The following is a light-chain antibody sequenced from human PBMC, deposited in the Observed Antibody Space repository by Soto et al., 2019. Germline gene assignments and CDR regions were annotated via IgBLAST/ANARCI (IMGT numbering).Light chain of an antibody. V-gene: IGKV1-5*01. Sequence: DIQMTQSPSSLSASVGDRVTITCRASQSISSYLNWYQQKPGKAPKLLISDASNLESGVPSRFSGSGSGTQFTLTISSLQPDDFATYYCQQYNGYSTFGQGTKVDI. CDR1: QSISSY. J-gene: IGKJ1*01. CDR3: QQYNGYST. CDR2: DAS.